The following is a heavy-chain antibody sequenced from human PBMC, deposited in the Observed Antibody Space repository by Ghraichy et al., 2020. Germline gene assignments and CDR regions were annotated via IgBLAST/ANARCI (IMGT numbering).Heavy chain of an antibody. CDR1: GFTFSSYG. D-gene: IGHD2-21*02. CDR3: AKHSRVVTNSAHYFDF. J-gene: IGHJ4*02. CDR2: IGNRGRDT. V-gene: IGHV3-23*01. Sequence: GEYLNISCAVSGFTFSSYGMSWVRQAPGKGLEWVSSIGNRGRDTDYADSVKGRFTISRDNSKNTLYLQLRSLRAEDTAVYYCAKHSRVVTNSAHYFDFWGRGTLVTVAS.